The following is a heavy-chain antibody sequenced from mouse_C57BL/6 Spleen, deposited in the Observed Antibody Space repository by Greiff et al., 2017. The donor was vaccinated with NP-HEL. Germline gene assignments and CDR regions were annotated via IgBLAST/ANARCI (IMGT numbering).Heavy chain of an antibody. V-gene: IGHV1-52*01. CDR3: ARIPINYGRSLYYAMDY. CDR1: GYTFTSYW. D-gene: IGHD1-1*01. CDR2: IDPSDSET. J-gene: IGHJ4*01. Sequence: QVQLQQPGAELVRPGSSVKLSCKASGYTFTSYWMHWVKQRPIQGLEWIGNIDPSDSETHYNQKFKDKATLTVDKSSSTAYMQLSSLTSEASAVYYWARIPINYGRSLYYAMDYWGQGTSVTVST.